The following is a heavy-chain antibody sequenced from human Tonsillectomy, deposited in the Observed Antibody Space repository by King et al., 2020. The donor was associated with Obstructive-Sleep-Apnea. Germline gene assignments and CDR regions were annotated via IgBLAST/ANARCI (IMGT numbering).Heavy chain of an antibody. CDR2: SNHSGST. Sequence: VQLQQWGAGLLKPSETLSLTCAVYGGSFSGYYWSWMRQPPGKGLEWIGESNHSGSTNDNPSLKRPVTISVDTAKNQLSLKLSSVTAADTAVYYCARGRGIAVVRNWFDPWGQGTLVTVSS. J-gene: IGHJ5*02. V-gene: IGHV4-34*01. CDR3: ARGRGIAVVRNWFDP. CDR1: GGSFSGYY. D-gene: IGHD6-19*01.